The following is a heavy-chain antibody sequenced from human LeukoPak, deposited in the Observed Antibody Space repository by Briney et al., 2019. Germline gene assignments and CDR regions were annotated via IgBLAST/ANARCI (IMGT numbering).Heavy chain of an antibody. CDR3: ARYYYDSSGYPPRDAFDI. D-gene: IGHD3-22*01. V-gene: IGHV4-59*01. CDR1: GGSISSYY. J-gene: IGHJ3*02. CDR2: IYYSGST. Sequence: SETLSLTCTVSGGSISSYYWSWIRQPPGKGLEWIGYIYYSGSTNYNPSLKSRVTISVDTSKNQFSLKLSSVTAADTAVYYCARYYYDSSGYPPRDAFDIWGQGTMVTVSS.